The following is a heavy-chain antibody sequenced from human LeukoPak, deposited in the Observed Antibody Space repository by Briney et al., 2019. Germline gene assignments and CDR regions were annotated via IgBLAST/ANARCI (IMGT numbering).Heavy chain of an antibody. J-gene: IGHJ4*02. D-gene: IGHD3-22*01. CDR3: ARQYSSGYPSYFDY. V-gene: IGHV4-30-2*03. CDR2: IYHSGST. CDR1: GGSISSGGYS. Sequence: SETLSLTCAVSGGSISSGGYSWSWIRQPPGKGLEWIGYIYHSGSTYYNPSLKSRVTMSVDTSKNQFSLKLSSVTAADTAVYYCARQYSSGYPSYFDYWGQGTLVAVSS.